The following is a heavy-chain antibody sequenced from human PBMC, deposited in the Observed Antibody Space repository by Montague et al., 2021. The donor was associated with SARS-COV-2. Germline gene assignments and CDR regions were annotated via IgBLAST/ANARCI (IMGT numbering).Heavy chain of an antibody. CDR1: GFTFDDYG. CDR3: VRGAAAGPLDS. V-gene: IGHV3-20*04. D-gene: IGHD6-13*01. J-gene: IGHJ4*02. Sequence: SLRLSCAVSGFTFDDYGMSWVRQGPGKGLEWVSGIKRKGDSTGYEDSVKGRFTISRDNAKNFLYLQMNSLRVEDTALYYCVRGAAAGPLDSWGQGTLVTVSS. CDR2: IKRKGDST.